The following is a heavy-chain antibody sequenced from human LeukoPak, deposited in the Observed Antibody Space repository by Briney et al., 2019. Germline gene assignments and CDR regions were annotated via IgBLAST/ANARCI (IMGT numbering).Heavy chain of an antibody. CDR2: ISYDGSNK. J-gene: IGHJ4*02. Sequence: GGSLRLSCATSGFTLSSYVMHWVRQAPGKGLGWVAVISYDGSNKYYADSVKGRFTISRDNSKNSLYLQMNSLRAEDTAVYYCARPYYYDSSGYYDIYFDYWGQGTLVTVSS. CDR1: GFTLSSYV. CDR3: ARPYYYDSSGYYDIYFDY. D-gene: IGHD3-22*01. V-gene: IGHV3-30*04.